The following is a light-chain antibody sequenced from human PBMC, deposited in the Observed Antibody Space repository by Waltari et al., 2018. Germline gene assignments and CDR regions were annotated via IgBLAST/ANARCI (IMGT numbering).Light chain of an antibody. CDR2: DVS. J-gene: IGLJ1*01. CDR1: SIDGGGYNY. CDR3: CSYAGSYTFV. V-gene: IGLV2-11*01. Sequence: QSALTQPRPVSGSPGQPVTISCTGTSIDGGGYNYVSWYQQHPGKAPNLMIYDVSKRPSGVPDRFSGPKSGNTASLTISGLQAEDEADYYCCSYAGSYTFVFGTGTKVTVL.